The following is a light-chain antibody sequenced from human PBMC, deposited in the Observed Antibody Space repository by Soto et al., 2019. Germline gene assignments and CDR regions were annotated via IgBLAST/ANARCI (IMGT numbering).Light chain of an antibody. CDR2: GNT. V-gene: IGLV1-40*01. CDR3: QSYDISLTGSVV. Sequence: QSALTQPPSVSGAPGQRVTISCTGSSSNIGAGYDVYWYQQLPGTAPKLLIYGNTNRPSGVPDRFSGSKSATSASLAITGLQAEDEADYYCQSYDISLTGSVVFGGGTKVTVL. J-gene: IGLJ2*01. CDR1: SSNIGAGYD.